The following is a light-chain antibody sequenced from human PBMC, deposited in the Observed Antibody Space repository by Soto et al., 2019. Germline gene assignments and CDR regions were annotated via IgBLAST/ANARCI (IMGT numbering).Light chain of an antibody. CDR1: HTISSSY. V-gene: IGKV3-20*01. J-gene: IGKJ1*01. CDR2: GIS. CDR3: HQYLTSSPRT. Sequence: EIVLTQSPGTLSLSPGERATLSCRASHTISSSYLAWYQQKPGQAPRLLMYGISRRATGIPDRFSGSGSGTDFTLTITRLEPEDLAVYYCHQYLTSSPRTFGPGPKVDIK.